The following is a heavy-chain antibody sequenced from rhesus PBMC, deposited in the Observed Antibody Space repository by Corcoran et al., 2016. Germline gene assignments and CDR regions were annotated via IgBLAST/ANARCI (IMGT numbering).Heavy chain of an antibody. J-gene: IGHJ4*01. CDR1: GDSISGNY. V-gene: IGHV4S2*01. D-gene: IGHD3-34*01. CDR3: ARGPMGGAGY. Sequence: QVHLQASGPGLVKPSETLVLTCAVSGDSISGNYWSWIRQAQGKGLEWNGRIFDGGKKTEYKPTLKSQVTSSMDTYKNQFFLILNSVTAADTAVYYCARGPMGGAGYWGQGVLVTVSS. CDR2: IFDGGKKT.